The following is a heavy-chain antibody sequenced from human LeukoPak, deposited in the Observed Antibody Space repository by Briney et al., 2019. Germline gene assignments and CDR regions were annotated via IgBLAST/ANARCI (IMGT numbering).Heavy chain of an antibody. J-gene: IGHJ4*02. CDR2: IYSGGST. CDR3: AKSPIVCSSTSCYGPYYFDY. Sequence: PGGSLRLSCAASGFTVSSNYMSWVRQAPGKGLEWVSVIYSGGSTYYADSVKGRFTISRDNSKNTLYLQMNSLRAEDTAVYYCAKSPIVCSSTSCYGPYYFDYWGQGTLVTVSS. D-gene: IGHD2-2*01. CDR1: GFTVSSNY. V-gene: IGHV3-53*01.